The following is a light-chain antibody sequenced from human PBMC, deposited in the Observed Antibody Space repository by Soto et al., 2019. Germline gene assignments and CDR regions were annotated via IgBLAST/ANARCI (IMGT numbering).Light chain of an antibody. CDR1: QSVSSN. V-gene: IGKV3-15*01. Sequence: IVMTQSPATLSVSPGERATLSCRASQSVSSNLAWYQQKPGQAPRLLIYGASTRATGIPARFSGSGSGTEFTLTISSLQSEDFATYYCQRYNSYWTFGQGTKVDI. J-gene: IGKJ1*01. CDR3: QRYNSYWT. CDR2: GAS.